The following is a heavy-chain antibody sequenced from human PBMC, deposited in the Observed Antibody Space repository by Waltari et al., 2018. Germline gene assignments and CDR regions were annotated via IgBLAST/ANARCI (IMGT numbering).Heavy chain of an antibody. CDR3: ARLQPSSSWYQTNYFDY. J-gene: IGHJ4*02. Sequence: QLQLQESGPGLVKPSETLSLTCTVSGGSISSSSYYWGWIRQPPGKGLEWIGSIYYSGGTYYNPSLKSRVTISVDTSKNQFSLKLSSVTAADTAVYYCARLQPSSSWYQTNYFDYWGQGTLVTVSS. CDR2: IYYSGGT. D-gene: IGHD6-13*01. CDR1: GGSISSSSYY. V-gene: IGHV4-39*01.